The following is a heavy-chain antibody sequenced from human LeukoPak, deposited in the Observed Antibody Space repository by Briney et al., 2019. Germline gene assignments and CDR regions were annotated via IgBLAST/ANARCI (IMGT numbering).Heavy chain of an antibody. Sequence: RRSLRLSCAASGVTFSSYAMHWVRQAPGKGREWVAVISYDGSNKYYADSVQGRFTISRDNSKNTLYLQMNSLRAEDTAVYYCARDLGGYDFPIWGQGTMVTVSS. CDR1: GVTFSSYA. V-gene: IGHV3-30-3*01. CDR2: ISYDGSNK. D-gene: IGHD5-12*01. CDR3: ARDLGGYDFPI. J-gene: IGHJ3*02.